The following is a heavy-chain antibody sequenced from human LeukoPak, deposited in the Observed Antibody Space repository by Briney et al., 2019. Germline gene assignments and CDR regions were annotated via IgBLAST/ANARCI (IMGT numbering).Heavy chain of an antibody. CDR2: IYSGGST. CDR1: GFTVSSNS. Sequence: PGGSLRLSCAASGFTVSSNSMCWVRQAPGKGLEWVSVIYSGGSTYYADSAKGRFTISRDNSKNTLYLHMNSLRADDTAVYYCARDGTAMVFWGQGTLVTVSS. V-gene: IGHV3-66*01. J-gene: IGHJ4*02. CDR3: ARDGTAMVF. D-gene: IGHD5-18*01.